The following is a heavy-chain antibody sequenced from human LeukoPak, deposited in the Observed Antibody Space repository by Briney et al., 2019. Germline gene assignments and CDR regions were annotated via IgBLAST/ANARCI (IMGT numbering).Heavy chain of an antibody. Sequence: SGGSLRLSCAASGFMFSSYAMSWVRQAPGKGLEWVSAISGSGGSTNYADSVKGRFTISRDNSKNTLYLQMNSLRAEDTAVYYCASAINFDWLPHDAFDIWGQGTMVTVSS. CDR1: GFMFSSYA. CDR2: ISGSGGST. V-gene: IGHV3-23*01. J-gene: IGHJ3*02. CDR3: ASAINFDWLPHDAFDI. D-gene: IGHD3-9*01.